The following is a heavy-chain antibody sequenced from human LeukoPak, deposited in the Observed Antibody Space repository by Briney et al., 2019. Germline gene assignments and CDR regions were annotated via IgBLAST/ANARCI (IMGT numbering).Heavy chain of an antibody. D-gene: IGHD6-13*01. CDR3: ARAGTRGYYFDY. Sequence: GGSLRLSCAASGFTFSSYAMHWVRQAPGKGLEWVAVIWYDGSNKYYADSVKGRFTISRDNSKNTLYLQMNSLRAEDTAVYYCARAGTRGYYFDYWGQGTLVTVSS. V-gene: IGHV3-33*08. CDR1: GFTFSSYA. CDR2: IWYDGSNK. J-gene: IGHJ4*02.